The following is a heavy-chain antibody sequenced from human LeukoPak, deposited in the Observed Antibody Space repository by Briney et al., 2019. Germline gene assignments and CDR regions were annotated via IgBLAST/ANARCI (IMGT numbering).Heavy chain of an antibody. CDR3: ARATAGNTYGATDS. V-gene: IGHV4-59*01. CDR2: FHYSGTT. J-gene: IGHJ4*02. Sequence: TSSETLSLTCTVSGGSISSYYWIWIRQSPGEGLEWIGHFHYSGTTDYNPSLKSRVTISLDTSRKQFSLKLSSVSAADTAVYYCARATAGNTYGATDSWGQGTLVTVSS. CDR1: GGSISSYY. D-gene: IGHD5-18*01.